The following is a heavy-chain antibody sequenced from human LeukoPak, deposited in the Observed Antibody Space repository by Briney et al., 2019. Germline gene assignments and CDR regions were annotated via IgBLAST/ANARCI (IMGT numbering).Heavy chain of an antibody. Sequence: GGSLRLSCAASGFTFSSYAMHWVRQAPGKGLEWVAVISYDGSNKYYADSVKGRFTISRDNSKNTLYLQMNSLRAEDTAVYYCARSYYYDRKSGYFDYWGQGILVTVSS. CDR1: GFTFSSYA. D-gene: IGHD3-22*01. J-gene: IGHJ4*02. V-gene: IGHV3-30-3*01. CDR3: ARSYYYDRKSGYFDY. CDR2: ISYDGSNK.